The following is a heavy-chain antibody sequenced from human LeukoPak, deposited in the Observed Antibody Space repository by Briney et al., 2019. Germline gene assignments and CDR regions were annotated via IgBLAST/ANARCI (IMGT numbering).Heavy chain of an antibody. CDR2: ISSNGGST. J-gene: IGHJ3*02. D-gene: IGHD3-10*01. CDR1: GFTFSSYA. Sequence: GGSLRLSCSASGFTFSSYAMHWVRQAPGKGLEYVSAISSNGGSTYYADSVKGRFTISRDNSKNTLYLQMSSLRAEDTAVYYCVKGPGGSGSYLGIRGQGTMVTVSS. CDR3: VKGPGGSGSYLGI. V-gene: IGHV3-64D*06.